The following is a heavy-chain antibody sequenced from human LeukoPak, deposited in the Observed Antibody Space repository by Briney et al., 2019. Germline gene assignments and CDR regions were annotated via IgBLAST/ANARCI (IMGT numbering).Heavy chain of an antibody. D-gene: IGHD6-13*01. CDR3: AKDMRGSSWLTLDY. CDR1: GFTFDDYA. J-gene: IGHJ4*02. CDR2: ISWNSGSI. Sequence: GGSLRLSCAASGFTFDDYAMHWVRQAPGKGLEWVSGISWNSGSIGYADSVKGRFTISRDNAKNSLYLQMNSLRAEDTALYYCAKDMRGSSWLTLDYWGQGTLVTVSS. V-gene: IGHV3-9*01.